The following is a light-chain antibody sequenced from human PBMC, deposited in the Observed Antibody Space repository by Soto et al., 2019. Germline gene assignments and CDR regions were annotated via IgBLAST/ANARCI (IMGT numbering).Light chain of an antibody. V-gene: IGKV1-8*01. CDR1: QGISSY. CDR3: QHYSTYPLT. CDR2: AAS. Sequence: AIRMTQSPSSLSASTGDRVTITCRASQGISSYLAWYQQKPGKAPKLLIYAASTLQSGVPSRFSGSGSGTDFTLTISCLQSEDFATYYCQHYSTYPLTFGGGTKVDIK. J-gene: IGKJ4*01.